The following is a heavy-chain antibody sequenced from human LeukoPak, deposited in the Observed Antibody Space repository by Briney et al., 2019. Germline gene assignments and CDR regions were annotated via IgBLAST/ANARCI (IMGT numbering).Heavy chain of an antibody. J-gene: IGHJ6*03. CDR3: ARLGDYYYYMDV. D-gene: IGHD3-16*01. Sequence: ASVKVSCKASGGTFSSYAISWVRQATGQGLEWMGWMNPNSGNTGYAQKFQGRVTMTRNTSISTAYMELSSLRSEDTAVYYCARLGDYYYYMDVWGKGTTVTISS. CDR2: MNPNSGNT. V-gene: IGHV1-8*02. CDR1: GGTFSSYA.